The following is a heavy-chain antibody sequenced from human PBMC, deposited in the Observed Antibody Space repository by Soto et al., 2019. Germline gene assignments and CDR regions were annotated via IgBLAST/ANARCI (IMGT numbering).Heavy chain of an antibody. J-gene: IGHJ4*02. CDR2: VFPADSDT. CDR1: GYSFTNHW. V-gene: IGHV5-51*01. Sequence: GESLKISCKGSGYSFTNHWIAWVRQMPGKGLEWMAIVFPADSDTRYSPSFQGQVTVSADKSISTAYLQWSSLQASDSAIYYCARPDSTGYYDYCGQGTPVTVSS. CDR3: ARPDSTGYYDY. D-gene: IGHD3-22*01.